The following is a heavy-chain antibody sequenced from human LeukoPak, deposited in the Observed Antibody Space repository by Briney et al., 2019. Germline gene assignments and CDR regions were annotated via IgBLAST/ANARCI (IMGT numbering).Heavy chain of an antibody. CDR2: INAGNGNT. CDR1: GYTFTSYA. Sequence: ASVKVSCKASGYTFTSYAMHWVRQAPGQRLEWMGWINAGNGNTKYSQKFQGRVTITRDTSASTAYMELSSLRSEDTAVYYCAQSRGYYDSSGYYYALDYWGQGTLVTVSS. D-gene: IGHD3-22*01. V-gene: IGHV1-3*01. J-gene: IGHJ4*02. CDR3: AQSRGYYDSSGYYYALDY.